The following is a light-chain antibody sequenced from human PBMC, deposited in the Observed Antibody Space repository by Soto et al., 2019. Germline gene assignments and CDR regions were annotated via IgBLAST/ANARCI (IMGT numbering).Light chain of an antibody. Sequence: DIQMTQSPSSVSASVGDRVTITCRASQDISRWLAWYQQKPGKAPKLLIYAASSLQSGVPSRFXXXGSGXXXXXXXXXXXXXXSATYYCQQTNSFPLTFGAGTKVEIK. CDR3: QQTNSFPLT. V-gene: IGKV1-12*01. CDR1: QDISRW. J-gene: IGKJ4*01. CDR2: AAS.